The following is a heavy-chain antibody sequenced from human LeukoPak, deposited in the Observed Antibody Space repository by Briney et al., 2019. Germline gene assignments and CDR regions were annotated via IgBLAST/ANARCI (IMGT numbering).Heavy chain of an antibody. V-gene: IGHV3-30*18. CDR3: AKKSPGTYYAPPDY. CDR2: TSFDGTNK. CDR1: GXAFSTYG. D-gene: IGHD3-10*01. J-gene: IGHJ4*02. Sequence: GGSLRLSCAASGXAFSTYGMHWVRQAPGKGLEWVAVTSFDGTNKNYADSVKGRFTISRDNSKNTLFLQMNSLRAEDTAVYYCAKKSPGTYYAPPDYWGQGTLVTVSS.